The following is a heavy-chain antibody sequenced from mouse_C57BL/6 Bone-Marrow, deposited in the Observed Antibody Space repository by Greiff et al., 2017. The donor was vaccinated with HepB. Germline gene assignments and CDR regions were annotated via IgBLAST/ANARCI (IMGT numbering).Heavy chain of an antibody. CDR1: GYTFTSYW. Sequence: VQLQQSGTVLARPGASVKMSCKTSGYTFTSYWMHWVKQRPGQGLEWIGAIYPGNSDTSYNQKFKGKAKLTAVTSASTAYMELSSLTNEDSAVYYCTRSYDYDPYYFDYWGQGTTLTVSS. J-gene: IGHJ2*01. CDR3: TRSYDYDPYYFDY. CDR2: IYPGNSDT. D-gene: IGHD2-4*01. V-gene: IGHV1-5*01.